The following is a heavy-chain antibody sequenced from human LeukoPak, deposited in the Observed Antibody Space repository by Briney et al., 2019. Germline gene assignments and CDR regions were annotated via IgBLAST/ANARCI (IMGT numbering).Heavy chain of an antibody. Sequence: TSETLSLTCAVYGGSFSGYYWSWIRQPPGKGLEWIGEINHSGSTNYNPSLKSRVTISVDTSKNQFSLKLSSVTAADTAVYYCARATPGWVVVVPAAGRLDFDYWGQGTLVTVYS. CDR3: ARATPGWVVVVPAAGRLDFDY. D-gene: IGHD2-2*01. V-gene: IGHV4-34*01. CDR1: GGSFSGYY. CDR2: INHSGST. J-gene: IGHJ4*02.